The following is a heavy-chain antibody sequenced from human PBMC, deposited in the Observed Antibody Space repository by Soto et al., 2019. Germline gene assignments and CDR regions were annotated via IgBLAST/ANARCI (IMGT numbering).Heavy chain of an antibody. CDR2: IYSGGST. V-gene: IGHV3-53*02. D-gene: IGHD2-2*01. CDR3: AGGDCSSTSCYIGGLVY. CDR1: GFTVSSNY. Sequence: EVQLVETGGGLIQPGGSLRLSCAASGFTVSSNYMSWVRQAPGKGLEWVSVIYSGGSTYYADSVKGRFTISRDNSKNTLYLQMNSLRVEDTAVYYCAGGDCSSTSCYIGGLVYWGQGTLVTVSS. J-gene: IGHJ4*02.